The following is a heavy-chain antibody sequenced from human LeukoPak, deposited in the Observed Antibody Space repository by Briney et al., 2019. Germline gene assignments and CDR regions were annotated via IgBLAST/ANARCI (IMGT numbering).Heavy chain of an antibody. CDR1: GFTFSSYG. CDR3: ARATAGYCSGGSCLDY. V-gene: IGHV3-30*02. CDR2: IRYDGSNK. Sequence: PGGSLRLSCAASGFTFSSYGMHWVRQAPGKGLEWVTFIRYDGSNKYYTDSVKARFTISRDNSKNTLYLQMNSLRAEDTAVYYCARATAGYCSGGSCLDYWGQGTLVTVSS. D-gene: IGHD2-15*01. J-gene: IGHJ4*02.